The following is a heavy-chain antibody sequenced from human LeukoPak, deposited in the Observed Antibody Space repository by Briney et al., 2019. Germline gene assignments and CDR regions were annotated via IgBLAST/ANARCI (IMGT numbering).Heavy chain of an antibody. J-gene: IGHJ6*02. CDR2: ISWNSGSI. Sequence: GGSLRLSCAASGFTFDDYAMHWVRQAPGKGLEWVSGISWNSGSIGYADSVKGRFTISRDNAKNSRYLQMNSLRAEDTALYYCAKGKREMATIILYYYYGMDVWGQGTTVTVSS. CDR3: AKGKREMATIILYYYYGMDV. V-gene: IGHV3-9*01. CDR1: GFTFDDYA. D-gene: IGHD5-24*01.